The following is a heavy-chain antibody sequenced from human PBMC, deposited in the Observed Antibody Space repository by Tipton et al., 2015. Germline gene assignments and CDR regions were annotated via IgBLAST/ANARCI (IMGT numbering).Heavy chain of an antibody. Sequence: SLRLSCASSEFTFSTYWMTWVRQAPGKGLEWVASMNQDGSEKYYVDSVKGRFTISRDNAKNTLYLQMNSLRAEDTAVYYCAAARDFDYWGQGTLVTVSS. CDR3: AAARDFDY. V-gene: IGHV3-7*01. J-gene: IGHJ4*02. CDR2: MNQDGSEK. CDR1: EFTFSTYW. D-gene: IGHD6-6*01.